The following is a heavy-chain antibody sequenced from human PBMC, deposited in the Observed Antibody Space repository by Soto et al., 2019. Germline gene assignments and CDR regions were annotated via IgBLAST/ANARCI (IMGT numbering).Heavy chain of an antibody. D-gene: IGHD1-20*01. CDR2: IIPIFGTP. V-gene: IGHV1-69*01. J-gene: IGHJ4*02. Sequence: QVKLVQSGAEVKKPGSSVKVSCKASGGTFSTSLISWVRQAPGQGLEWMGGIIPIFGTPNYAQKFQGKVMITEDESTSTVYMERNNLRSDDTAMYDCARGYTDSDDPSDHFDSWGQGTQVTVSP. CDR1: GGTFSTSL. CDR3: ARGYTDSDDPSDHFDS.